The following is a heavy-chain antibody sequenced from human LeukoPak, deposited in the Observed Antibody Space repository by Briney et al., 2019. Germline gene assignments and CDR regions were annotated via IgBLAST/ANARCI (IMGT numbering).Heavy chain of an antibody. V-gene: IGHV1-18*01. CDR2: ISAYNGNT. Sequence: GASVKVSCKASGYTFTGYGISWVRQAPGQGLEWMGWISAYNGNTNYPQKLQGRVTMTTDTSTSTAYMELRSLRSDDTAVYYCARDYYDSSGYSNWFDPWGQGTLVTVSS. CDR3: ARDYYDSSGYSNWFDP. CDR1: GYTFTGYG. D-gene: IGHD3-22*01. J-gene: IGHJ5*02.